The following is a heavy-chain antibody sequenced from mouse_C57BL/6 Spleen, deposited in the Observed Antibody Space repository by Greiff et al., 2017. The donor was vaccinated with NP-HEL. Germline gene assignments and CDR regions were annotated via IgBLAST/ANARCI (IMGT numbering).Heavy chain of an antibody. CDR1: GYTFTSYW. CDR3: ARALLLRSAWFAY. J-gene: IGHJ3*01. V-gene: IGHV1-69*01. Sequence: QVQLQQPGAELVMPGASVKLSCKASGYTFTSYWMHWVKQRPGQGLEWIGEIDPSDSYTNYNQKFKGKSTLTVDKSSSTAYMQLSSLTSEDSAVYYCARALLLRSAWFAYWGQGTLVTVSA. CDR2: IDPSDSYT. D-gene: IGHD1-1*01.